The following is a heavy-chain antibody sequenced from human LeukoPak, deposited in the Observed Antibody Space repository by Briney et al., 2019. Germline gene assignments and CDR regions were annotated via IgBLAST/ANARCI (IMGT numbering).Heavy chain of an antibody. Sequence: SETLSLTCTVSGDSISSYHWNWIRQPAGKGLEWIGRIYTSGSTNYNPSLKNRVTMSIDTSKNQFSLKLNSVTAADTAMYYCAGDLVEGTTTWGQGTLVTVSS. CDR1: GDSISSYH. V-gene: IGHV4-4*07. CDR2: IYTSGST. CDR3: AGDLVEGTTT. J-gene: IGHJ5*02. D-gene: IGHD1-7*01.